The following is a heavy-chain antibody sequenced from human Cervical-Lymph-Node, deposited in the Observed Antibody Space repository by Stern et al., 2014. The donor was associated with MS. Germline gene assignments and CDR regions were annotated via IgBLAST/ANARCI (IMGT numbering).Heavy chain of an antibody. CDR1: GYTFINYY. Sequence: QMQLVQSGAEVKKPGASVKVSCKASGYTFINYYMHWVRQAPGHGLEWMGIINNLGGSTDYTQKVQGRLTMTRDPSTTTVAMELSGLRPEDTAVYYCAREYVEASGVGYLYYGLDVWGQGTTVIVSS. V-gene: IGHV1-46*01. D-gene: IGHD2-21*02. J-gene: IGHJ6*02. CDR3: AREYVEASGVGYLYYGLDV. CDR2: INNLGGST.